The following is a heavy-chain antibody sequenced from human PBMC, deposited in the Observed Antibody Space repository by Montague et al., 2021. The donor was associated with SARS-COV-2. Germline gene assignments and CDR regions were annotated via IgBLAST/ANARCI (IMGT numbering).Heavy chain of an antibody. CDR2: IYYSGST. CDR3: ARSSGYNYDISYYGMDV. Sequence: SETLSLTCTVSGGSISSSDYYWGWTRQPPGKGLEWIGNIYYSGSTYYSPSLKSRVTLSVDTSKNQFSLKLTSLTAADTAVYYCARSSGYNYDISYYGMDVWGQGTTVTVSS. CDR1: GGSISSSDYY. J-gene: IGHJ6*02. D-gene: IGHD5-18*01. V-gene: IGHV4-39*01.